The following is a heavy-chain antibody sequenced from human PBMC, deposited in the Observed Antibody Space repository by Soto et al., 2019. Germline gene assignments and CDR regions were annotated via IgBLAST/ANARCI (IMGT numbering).Heavy chain of an antibody. V-gene: IGHV1-46*03. D-gene: IGHD2-21*02. CDR3: ARGRRGGDRGSFDY. CDR1: GYTFTIYY. CDR2: INPSGGST. J-gene: IGHJ4*02. Sequence: QVQLVQSGAEVKKPGASVKVSCKASGYTFTIYYIHWVRQAPGQGLEWMGAINPSGGSTTYAQMFQGRGSMXXXTXXSTVYMELSTLRSEDTAVYYCARGRRGGDRGSFDYWGQGTLVTVSS.